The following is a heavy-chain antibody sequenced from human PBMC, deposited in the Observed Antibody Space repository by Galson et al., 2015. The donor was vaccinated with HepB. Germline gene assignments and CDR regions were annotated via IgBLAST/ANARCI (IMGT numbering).Heavy chain of an antibody. Sequence: SLRLSCAASGFTSSSYAMHWVRQAPGKGLEWVAVISYDGSNKYYADSVKGRFTISRDNSKNTLYLQMNSLRAEDTAVYYCARGDYGGTGGWYFDLWGRGTLVTVSS. CDR3: ARGDYGGTGGWYFDL. CDR1: GFTSSSYA. CDR2: ISYDGSNK. J-gene: IGHJ2*01. D-gene: IGHD4-23*01. V-gene: IGHV3-30-3*01.